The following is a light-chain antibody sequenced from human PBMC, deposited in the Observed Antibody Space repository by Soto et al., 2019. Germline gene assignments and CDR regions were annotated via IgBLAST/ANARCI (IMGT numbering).Light chain of an antibody. CDR3: QAYDYSLTAFV. J-gene: IGLJ3*02. V-gene: IGLV1-40*01. Sequence: QSVLTQPPSVSGAPGQRVPISFTGNNSNLGAGYDVHWYQQLPGAAPKLVIFGNRNRPSGVPERFSGSKSGTSASLAITGLQAEDEADYYCQAYDYSLTAFVFGGGTKLTVL. CDR1: NSNLGAGYD. CDR2: GNR.